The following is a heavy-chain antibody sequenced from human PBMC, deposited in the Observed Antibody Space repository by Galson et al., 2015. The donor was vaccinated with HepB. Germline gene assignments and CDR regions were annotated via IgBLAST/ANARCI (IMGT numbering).Heavy chain of an antibody. Sequence: SLRLSCAASGFTFSSHSMNWVRQAPGKGLEWVSYISSSSRAIYYADSVKGRFTISRDNAMNSLYLQMNSLRAEDTAVYYCARGRFGEVPNPLLDYWGQGTLVTVSS. V-gene: IGHV3-48*04. CDR3: ARGRFGEVPNPLLDY. D-gene: IGHD3-10*01. J-gene: IGHJ4*02. CDR1: GFTFSSHS. CDR2: ISSSSRAI.